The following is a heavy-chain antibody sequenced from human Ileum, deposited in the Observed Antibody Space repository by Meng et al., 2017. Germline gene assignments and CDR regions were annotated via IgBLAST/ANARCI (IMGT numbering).Heavy chain of an antibody. Sequence: QLQLQESGPGLVKPTETLSLTCIFSGCSVTSSSYNWSSIRQPPWKELEWIGGITYTGNSYTTPSLKTRLTTSLDTSKNQFSLRLNSLTAADTAVYYCAGQPTSSGAGYSWFDPWGQGILVTVSS. CDR1: GCSVTSSSYN. D-gene: IGHD2-2*01. CDR3: AGQPTSSGAGYSWFDP. V-gene: IGHV4-39*01. J-gene: IGHJ5*02. CDR2: ITYTGNS.